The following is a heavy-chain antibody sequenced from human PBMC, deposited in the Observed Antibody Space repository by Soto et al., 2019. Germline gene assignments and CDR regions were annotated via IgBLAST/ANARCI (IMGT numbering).Heavy chain of an antibody. V-gene: IGHV1-69*13. CDR2: IIPIFGTA. CDR1: GCTFSSYA. J-gene: IGHJ3*02. CDR3: ARDMAAAVDDAFDI. Sequence: SVKVSCKASGCTFSSYAISWVRQAPGQGLEWMGGIIPIFGTANYAQKFQGRVTITADESTSTAYMELSSLRSEDTAVYYCARDMAAAVDDAFDIWGQGTMVTVSS. D-gene: IGHD6-13*01.